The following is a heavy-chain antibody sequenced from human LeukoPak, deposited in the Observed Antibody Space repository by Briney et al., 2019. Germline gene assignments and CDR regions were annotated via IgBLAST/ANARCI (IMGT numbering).Heavy chain of an antibody. CDR3: ARWLTYSSSSFRVRWFDP. V-gene: IGHV7-4-1*02. CDR2: INTNTGNP. CDR1: GYTFTIYA. Sequence: EASVTVSCTASGYTFTIYAMNWVRQAPGQGLEWMGWINTNTGNPTYAQGFTGRFVFSLDTSVSTAYLQISSLKAEDTAVYYCARWLTYSSSSFRVRWFDPWGQGTLVTVSS. D-gene: IGHD6-6*01. J-gene: IGHJ5*02.